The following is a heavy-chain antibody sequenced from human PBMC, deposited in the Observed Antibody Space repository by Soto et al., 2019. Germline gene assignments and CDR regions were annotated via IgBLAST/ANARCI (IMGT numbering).Heavy chain of an antibody. D-gene: IGHD5-18*01. J-gene: IGHJ6*02. Sequence: LRLSCAASGFIFSSYSMNWVRQAPGKGLEWVSSISSSSSYIYYADSVKGRFTISRDNAKNSLYLQMNSLRAEDTAVYYCARGEGGYSYGSYYYYGMDVWGQGTTVTVSS. CDR2: ISSSSSYI. CDR3: ARGEGGYSYGSYYYYGMDV. CDR1: GFIFSSYS. V-gene: IGHV3-21*01.